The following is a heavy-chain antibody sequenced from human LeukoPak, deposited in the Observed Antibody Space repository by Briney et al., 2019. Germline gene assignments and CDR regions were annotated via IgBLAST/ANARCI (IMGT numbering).Heavy chain of an antibody. CDR2: INHSGST. V-gene: IGHV4-34*01. CDR3: ARLRRSGYDSGPDY. D-gene: IGHD5-12*01. CDR1: GGSFSGYY. Sequence: SETLSLTCAVYGGSFSGYYWSWIRQSPGKGLEWIGEINHSGSTNYNPSLKSRVTISVDTSKNQFSLKLSSVTAADTAVYYCARLRRSGYDSGPDYWGQGTLVTVSS. J-gene: IGHJ4*02.